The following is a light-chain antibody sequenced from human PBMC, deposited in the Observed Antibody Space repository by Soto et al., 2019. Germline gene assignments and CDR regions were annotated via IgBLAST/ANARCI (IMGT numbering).Light chain of an antibody. CDR2: EDN. V-gene: IGLV6-57*04. CDR3: QSYDSSNPVV. Sequence: NFMLTQPHSVSESPGQTVTISCTSSSGSIASNSVQWYQQRPGSAPTTVIYEDNQRPSGVPDRFSGSIDSSSNSASLTISGLKTEDEADYYCQSYDSSNPVVFGGGTKLTVL. CDR1: SGSIASNS. J-gene: IGLJ2*01.